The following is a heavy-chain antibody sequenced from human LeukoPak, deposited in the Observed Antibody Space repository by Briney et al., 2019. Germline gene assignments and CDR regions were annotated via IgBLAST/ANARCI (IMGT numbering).Heavy chain of an antibody. CDR3: ARGSGSSGYHVNDY. Sequence: SETLSLTCDVADESFRGYYWTWIRHLPGKGLEWIGEITYRGSTSYNPSLKSRVTILVDPSKNQFSLKLSSVTAADTAVYYCARGSGSSGYHVNDYWGQGTLATVSS. CDR1: DESFRGYY. D-gene: IGHD3-22*01. CDR2: ITYRGST. J-gene: IGHJ4*02. V-gene: IGHV4-34*01.